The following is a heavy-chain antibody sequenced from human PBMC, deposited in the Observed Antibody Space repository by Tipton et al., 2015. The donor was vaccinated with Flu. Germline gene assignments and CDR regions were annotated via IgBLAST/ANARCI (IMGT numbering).Heavy chain of an antibody. CDR1: EFNMDSIA. J-gene: IGHJ4*02. V-gene: IGHV3-23*01. CDR3: AKVIPEKVSGLDY. Sequence: SLRLSCAASEFNMDSIAMSWVRQAPGKGLEWVSTISGQTTHTNYAAAVEGRFTMARDNSKNMLYLRMNSLSAEDTAIYYCAKVIPEKVSGLDYWGQGTLVTVSS. D-gene: IGHD5/OR15-5a*01. CDR2: ISGQTTHT.